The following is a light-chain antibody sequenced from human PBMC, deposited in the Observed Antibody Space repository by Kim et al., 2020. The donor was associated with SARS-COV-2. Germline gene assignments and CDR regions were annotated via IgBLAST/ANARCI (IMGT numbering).Light chain of an antibody. CDR3: QAWDSSTAV. J-gene: IGLJ3*02. CDR1: KLGDKY. Sequence: SPGQTASITCTGSKLGDKYAYWYQKKPGQSPVLVSYQHPKRPSGISQRFSGSSSGNTATLTISRAQTMDEADYYCQAWDSSTAVFGGGTQLTVL. CDR2: QHP. V-gene: IGLV3-1*01.